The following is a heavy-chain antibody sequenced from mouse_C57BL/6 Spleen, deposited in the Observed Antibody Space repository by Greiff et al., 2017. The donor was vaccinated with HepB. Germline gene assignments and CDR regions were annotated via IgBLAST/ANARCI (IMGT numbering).Heavy chain of an antibody. CDR2: IRNKANNHAT. CDR3: ARHWDGYFDY. V-gene: IGHV6-6*01. D-gene: IGHD4-1*01. CDR1: GFTFSDAW. Sequence: DVKLVESGGGLVQPGGSMKLSCAASGFTFSDAWMDWVRQSPEKGLEWVAEIRNKANNHATYYAVSVTGRFTISRDDSKSSVYLQMNSLRAEDTGIYDCARHWDGYFDYWGQGTTLTVSS. J-gene: IGHJ2*01.